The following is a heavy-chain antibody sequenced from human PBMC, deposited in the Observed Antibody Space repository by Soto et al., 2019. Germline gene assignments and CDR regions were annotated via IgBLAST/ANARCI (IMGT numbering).Heavy chain of an antibody. D-gene: IGHD5-12*01. Sequence: SETLSLTCTVSGGSINSGSFFWGWIRQPPGKGLEWIGSIYYSGSTYYNPSLKSRLTISGDTSKNQFSLKLNSVTAADTAVYYCAGHTYSGYHVYPEYWGQGTRVTVSS. J-gene: IGHJ4*02. CDR3: AGHTYSGYHVYPEY. CDR2: IYYSGST. CDR1: GGSINSGSFF. V-gene: IGHV4-39*01.